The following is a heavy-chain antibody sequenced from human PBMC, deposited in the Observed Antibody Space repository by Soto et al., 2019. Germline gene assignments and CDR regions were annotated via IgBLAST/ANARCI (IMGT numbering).Heavy chain of an antibody. CDR3: AHRRLVRGSNWFDP. CDR2: ISWNNNK. Sequence: QITLKESGPTLVKPTQTLTLTCTFSGFSLNSAGVGVGWIRQPPGKALEWLALISWNNNKLYSPSLRTRLSIIKDTSKNQVVLTVTNMDPEDTGTYYCAHRRLVRGSNWFDPWGQGTLVIVSS. CDR1: GFSLNSAGVG. V-gene: IGHV2-5*01. D-gene: IGHD3-10*01. J-gene: IGHJ5*02.